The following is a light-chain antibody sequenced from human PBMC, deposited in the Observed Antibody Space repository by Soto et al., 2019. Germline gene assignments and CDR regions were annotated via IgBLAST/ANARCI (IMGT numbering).Light chain of an antibody. CDR1: SSNIGNNA. V-gene: IGLV1-36*01. CDR3: AAWDDSLNGPV. CDR2: FDD. J-gene: IGLJ3*02. Sequence: QSVLTQPPSVSAAPRQRITIPCSGSSSNIGNNAVNWYQQVPGKAPKLLIHFDDRVASGISDRFSGSKSGTSASLAISGLQSEDEADYYCAAWDDSLNGPVFGGGTKLTVL.